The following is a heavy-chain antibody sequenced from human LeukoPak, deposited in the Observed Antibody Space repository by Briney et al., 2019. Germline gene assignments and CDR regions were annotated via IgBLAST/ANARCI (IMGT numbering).Heavy chain of an antibody. CDR2: ISTSGST. J-gene: IGHJ4*02. V-gene: IGHV4-4*07. CDR1: GGSISNYY. D-gene: IGHD5/OR15-5a*01. CDR3: ARVALSGLYYFDN. Sequence: NPSETLSLTCTVSGGSISNYYWSWIRQPAGKGLEWIGRISTSGSTNYNPSLKSRVTISVDKSRNQFSLKLSSVTAADTAVYYCARVALSGLYYFDNWGQGTLVTDSS.